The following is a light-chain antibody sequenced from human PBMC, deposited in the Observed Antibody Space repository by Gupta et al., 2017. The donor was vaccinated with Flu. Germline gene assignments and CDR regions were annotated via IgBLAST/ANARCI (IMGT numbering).Light chain of an antibody. CDR2: SNN. V-gene: IGLV1-44*01. Sequence: QSVLTQPPSASGTPGQRVTISCSGRSSNIGSNSVNWYQQIPGTAPKLLIYSNNQRPSGVPDRFSGSKSGTSASLAISGLQAEDEADYYCAAWDDSLNGQVFGGGTKLTGL. J-gene: IGLJ3*02. CDR1: SSNIGSNS. CDR3: AAWDDSLNGQV.